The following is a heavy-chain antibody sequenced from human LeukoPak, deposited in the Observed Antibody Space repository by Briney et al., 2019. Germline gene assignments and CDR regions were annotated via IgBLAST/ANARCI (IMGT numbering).Heavy chain of an antibody. Sequence: GGSPRLSCAASGSTFSSYWISWVRQAPGKGLEWVANIKQDGSEKYYVDSVKGRFTISRDNAKNSLYLQMNSLRAEDTAVYYCTDLGRIWGQGTLVTVSS. J-gene: IGHJ4*02. V-gene: IGHV3-7*01. CDR3: TDLGRI. D-gene: IGHD3-3*01. CDR1: GSTFSSYW. CDR2: IKQDGSEK.